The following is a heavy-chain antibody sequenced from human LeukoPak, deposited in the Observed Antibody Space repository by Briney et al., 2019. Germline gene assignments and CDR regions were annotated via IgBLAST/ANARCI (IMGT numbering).Heavy chain of an antibody. CDR3: ARAEVPGAIKSGAFDI. J-gene: IGHJ3*02. CDR2: IWDDGTNK. D-gene: IGHD2-2*01. V-gene: IGHV3-33*01. CDR1: GFTFSTYG. Sequence: PGGSLRLSCAASGFTFSTYGMHWVRQAPGKGLAWVAVIWDDGTNKYYAGSVKGRFTISRDNSRNTLYLQMNSLRAEDTAVYYCARAEVPGAIKSGAFDIWGQGTMVTVSS.